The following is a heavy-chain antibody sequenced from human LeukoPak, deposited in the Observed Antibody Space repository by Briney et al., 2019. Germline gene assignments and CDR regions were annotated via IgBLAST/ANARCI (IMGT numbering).Heavy chain of an antibody. D-gene: IGHD3-10*01. V-gene: IGHV1-2*02. CDR3: ANARLNWFGELPAYFDY. J-gene: IGHJ4*02. CDR1: GYTFTGYY. CDR2: INPNSGGT. Sequence: ASVKVSCKASGYTFTGYYIHWVRQAPGQGLEWMGWINPNSGGTNYAQKFQGRVTMTRDTSISTAYMEPSRLRSDDTAVYYCANARLNWFGELPAYFDYWGQGTLVTVSS.